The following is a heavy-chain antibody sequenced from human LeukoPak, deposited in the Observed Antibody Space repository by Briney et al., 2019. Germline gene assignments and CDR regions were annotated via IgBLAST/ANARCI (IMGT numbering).Heavy chain of an antibody. V-gene: IGHV1-18*01. CDR3: ARGHGRGYDFWSGYYPVDY. J-gene: IGHJ4*02. CDR1: GYTFTSYD. CDR2: ISAYNGNT. Sequence: ASVKVSCKASGYTFTSYDINWVRQAPGQGLEWMGWISAYNGNTNYAQKLQGRVTMTTDTSTSTAYMELRSLRSDDTAVYYCARGHGRGYDFWSGYYPVDYWGQGTLVTVSS. D-gene: IGHD3-3*01.